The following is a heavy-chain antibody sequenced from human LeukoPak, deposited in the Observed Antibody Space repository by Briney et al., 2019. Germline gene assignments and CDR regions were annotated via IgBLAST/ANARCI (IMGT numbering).Heavy chain of an antibody. Sequence: PSATLSLTCTVAGGSISSYYWSWIRQPPGKGLEWIGYIYYSGSTNYNPSLKSRVTISVDTSKNQFSLKLSSVTAADTAVYYCASAYDFWSGYDYCGQGTLVTVSS. CDR2: IYYSGST. D-gene: IGHD3-3*01. CDR3: ASAYDFWSGYDY. V-gene: IGHV4-59*01. J-gene: IGHJ4*02. CDR1: GGSISSYY.